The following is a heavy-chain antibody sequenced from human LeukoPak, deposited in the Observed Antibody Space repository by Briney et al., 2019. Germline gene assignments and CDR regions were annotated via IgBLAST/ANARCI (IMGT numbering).Heavy chain of an antibody. Sequence: SQTLSLTCTISGGSISSGDYYWSWIRQPPGKGLEWIGYIYYSGSTYYNPSLKSRVTISVDTSKNQFSLKLSSVTAADTAVYYCARGGTVANYYYYGMDVWGQGTTVTVSS. V-gene: IGHV4-30-4*01. CDR3: ARGGTVANYYYYGMDV. J-gene: IGHJ6*02. CDR1: GGSISSGDYY. CDR2: IYYSGST. D-gene: IGHD4-23*01.